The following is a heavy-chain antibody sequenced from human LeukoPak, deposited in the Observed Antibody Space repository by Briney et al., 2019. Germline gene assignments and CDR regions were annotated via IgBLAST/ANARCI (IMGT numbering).Heavy chain of an antibody. J-gene: IGHJ4*02. CDR3: ARGYTVTTMAGLVSY. CDR1: GYTFTGYY. Sequence: GASVKVSCKASGYTFTGYYMHWVRQAPGQGLEWMGWINPNSGGTNYAQKFQGRVTVTRDTSISTAYMELSRLRSDDTAVYYCARGYTVTTMAGLVSYWGQGTLVTVSS. V-gene: IGHV1-2*02. CDR2: INPNSGGT. D-gene: IGHD4-17*01.